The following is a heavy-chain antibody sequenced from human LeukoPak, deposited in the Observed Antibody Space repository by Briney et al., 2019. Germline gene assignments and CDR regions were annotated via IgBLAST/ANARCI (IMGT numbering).Heavy chain of an antibody. D-gene: IGHD2-2*02. CDR1: GFTFSSYG. CDR3: AKTPGRYCSSTSCYIVY. J-gene: IGHJ4*02. CDR2: IRHDGSNK. V-gene: IGHV3-30*02. Sequence: PGGSLRLTCAASGFTFSSYGMHWVRQAPGKGLEWVAFIRHDGSNKYYADSVKGRFTISRDNSKNTLYLQMNSLRAEDTAVYYCAKTPGRYCSSTSCYIVYWGQGTLVTVSS.